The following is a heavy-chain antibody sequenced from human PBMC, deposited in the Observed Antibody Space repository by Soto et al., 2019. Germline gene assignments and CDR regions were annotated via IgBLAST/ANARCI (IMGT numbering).Heavy chain of an antibody. CDR2: IYYTGST. D-gene: IGHD3-10*01. CDR1: GGSISGYY. J-gene: IGHJ4*02. V-gene: IGHV4-59*01. Sequence: QVQLQESGPGLVKPSETLSLTCTVSGGSISGYYWTWIRQPPGKGLDWIGYIYYTGSTNYNPSLKSLVTISIDTSKNQFSMKLSSVTAADTAVYYCARETTTVRGVIYEYWGQGTLVTVYS. CDR3: ARETTTVRGVIYEY.